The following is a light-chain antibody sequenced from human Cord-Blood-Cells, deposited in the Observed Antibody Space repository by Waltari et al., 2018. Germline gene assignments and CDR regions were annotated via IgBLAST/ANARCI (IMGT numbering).Light chain of an antibody. CDR2: CVS. CDR1: SSDVGGYNY. CDR3: SSYTSSSTLYV. J-gene: IGLJ1*01. V-gene: IGLV2-14*01. Sequence: QSALTQPASVSGSPGQSITISCTGTSSDVGGYNYVSWYQQHPGKAPKLMIYCVSNRPSGVSNRFSGSKSGNTASLTISGLQAEDEADYYCSSYTSSSTLYVFGTGTKVTVL.